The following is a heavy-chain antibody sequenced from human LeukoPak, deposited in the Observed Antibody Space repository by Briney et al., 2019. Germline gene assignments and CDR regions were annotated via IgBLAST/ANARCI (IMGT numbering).Heavy chain of an antibody. CDR2: IWYDGSNK. D-gene: IGHD2-2*01. CDR1: GFTFSSYG. Sequence: GGSLRLSCAASGFTFSSYGMHWVRQAPGKGLEWVAVIWYDGSNKYYADSVKGRFTISRDNSKNTLYLQMNSLRAEDTAVYYCAREHIVVVPAATPYYYGMDVWGQGTTVTVSS. CDR3: AREHIVVVPAATPYYYGMDV. J-gene: IGHJ6*02. V-gene: IGHV3-33*01.